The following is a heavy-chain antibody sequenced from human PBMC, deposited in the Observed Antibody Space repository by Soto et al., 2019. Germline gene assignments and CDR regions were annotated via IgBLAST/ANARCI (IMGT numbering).Heavy chain of an antibody. CDR1: GIGFSSYD. J-gene: IGHJ4*02. Sequence: GGSLRLSCADSGIGFSSYDMHWVRQAPGKGLEWVSSISSSSSYIYYADSVKGRFTISRDNAKNSLYLQMNSLRAEDTAVYYCARGAYYYDSSGPAVDYWGQGTLVTVSS. CDR3: ARGAYYYDSSGPAVDY. D-gene: IGHD3-22*01. V-gene: IGHV3-21*01. CDR2: ISSSSSYI.